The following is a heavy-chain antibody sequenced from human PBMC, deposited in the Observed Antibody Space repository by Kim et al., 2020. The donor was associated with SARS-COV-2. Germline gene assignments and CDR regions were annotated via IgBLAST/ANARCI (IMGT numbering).Heavy chain of an antibody. Sequence: SETLSLTCTVSGGSISSYYWSWIRQPPGKGLEWIGYIYYSGSTNYNPSLKSRITISVDTSKNQFSLKVTSVTAADTAVYYCARVPFYGSGSYARVDYYGMAVWGPGTTVIVSS. D-gene: IGHD3-10*01. V-gene: IGHV4-59*01. CDR1: GGSISSYY. J-gene: IGHJ6*02. CDR3: ARVPFYGSGSYARVDYYGMAV. CDR2: IYYSGST.